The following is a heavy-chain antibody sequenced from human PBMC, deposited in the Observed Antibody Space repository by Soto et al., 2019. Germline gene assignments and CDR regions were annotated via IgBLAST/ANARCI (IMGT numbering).Heavy chain of an antibody. CDR2: IYYSGST. CDR1: GASISSGDYY. D-gene: IGHD3-22*01. J-gene: IGHJ3*02. CDR3: AREMYYYDSSGYSGGDAFDI. V-gene: IGHV4-30-4*01. Sequence: SETLSLTCTGSGASISSGDYYWSWIRQPPGKGLEWIGYIYYSGSTYYNPSLKSRVTISVDTSKNQFSLKLSSVTAADTTVYYCAREMYYYDSSGYSGGDAFDIWGQGTMVT.